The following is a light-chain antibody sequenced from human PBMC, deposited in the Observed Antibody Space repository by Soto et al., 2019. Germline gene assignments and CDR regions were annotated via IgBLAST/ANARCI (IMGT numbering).Light chain of an antibody. CDR1: NSDIGTYDS. J-gene: IGLJ2*01. V-gene: IGLV2-11*01. CDR2: DVI. Sequence: QSVLTQPRSVSGSPGQSVTISCTGSNSDIGTYDSISWFQQSPGIAPKLLIYDVIKRPSGVSDRFSGSKSGNTASLTISGLQADDEAEYYCCSSTGTDTVVFGGGTKLTVL. CDR3: CSSTGTDTVV.